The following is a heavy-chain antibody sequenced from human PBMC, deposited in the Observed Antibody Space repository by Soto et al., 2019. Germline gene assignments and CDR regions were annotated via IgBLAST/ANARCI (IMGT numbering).Heavy chain of an antibody. CDR3: ARDSYSSGRTYFDY. J-gene: IGHJ4*02. CDR1: GFTFSSYG. Sequence: GGSLRLSCAASGFTFSSYGMHWVRQAPGKGLEWVAVIWYDGSNKYYADSVKGRFTISRDNSKNTLYLQMNSLRAEDTAVYYCARDSYSSGRTYFDYWGQGTLVTVSS. V-gene: IGHV3-33*01. CDR2: IWYDGSNK. D-gene: IGHD6-19*01.